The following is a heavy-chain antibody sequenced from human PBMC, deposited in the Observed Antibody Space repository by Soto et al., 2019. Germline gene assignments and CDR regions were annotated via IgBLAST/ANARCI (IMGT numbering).Heavy chain of an antibody. Sequence: QLQLVQSGTEVKEPGSSVKVSCKASGGTFSTSSFVWVRQGPGQGLEWMGGIIPIFTRTNFAQKFQGRVTCSAYESTRTTYMELRSLTFEDTAIYCCARDVVRSTAGDSWGQGTLVTVSS. V-gene: IGHV1-69*01. D-gene: IGHD2-15*01. CDR2: IIPIFTRT. CDR3: ARDVVRSTAGDS. CDR1: GGTFSTSS. J-gene: IGHJ4*02.